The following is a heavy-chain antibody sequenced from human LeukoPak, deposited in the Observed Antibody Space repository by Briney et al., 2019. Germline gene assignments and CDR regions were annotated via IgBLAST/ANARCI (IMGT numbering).Heavy chain of an antibody. CDR1: GFTVSSNY. CDR2: IRNKAYGGTT. V-gene: IGHV3-71*01. Sequence: GGSLRLSCAASGFTVSSNYMSWVRQAPGQGLECVGFIRNKAYGGTTEYAASVKGRFTISRDDSKSIAYLQMNSLKTEDTAVYYCTRDGSTNSPANWFDPWGRGTLVTVSS. J-gene: IGHJ5*02. CDR3: TRDGSTNSPANWFDP. D-gene: IGHD2-2*01.